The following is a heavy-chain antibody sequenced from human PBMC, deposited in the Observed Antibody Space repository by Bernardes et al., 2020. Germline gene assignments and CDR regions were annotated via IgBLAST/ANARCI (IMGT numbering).Heavy chain of an antibody. CDR3: ARAVGGTFYSFDS. D-gene: IGHD1-26*01. Sequence: SETLSLTCTVSNGSINNHYWGWIRQPPGKGLAWIGYIFYRGSTTYNPSLKSRLTISLDTSKNQFSLRLTSVTAADTAVYYCARAVGGTFYSFDSWGKGTLVTVSP. CDR1: NGSINNHY. V-gene: IGHV4-59*11. J-gene: IGHJ4*02. CDR2: IFYRGST.